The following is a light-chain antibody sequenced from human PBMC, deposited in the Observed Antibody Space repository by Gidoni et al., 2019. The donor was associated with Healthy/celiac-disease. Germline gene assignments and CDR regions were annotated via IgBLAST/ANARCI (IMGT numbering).Light chain of an antibody. CDR2: EVS. J-gene: IGLJ1*01. Sequence: QSALTQPASVSASPGPSITISCTGTSSDVGGYNYVSWYQQHPGKAPKLMIYEVSNRPLGVSNRFSGSKSGNTASLTISGLQAEDEADYYCSSYTSSSTYVFGTGTKVTVL. V-gene: IGLV2-14*01. CDR3: SSYTSSSTYV. CDR1: SSDVGGYNY.